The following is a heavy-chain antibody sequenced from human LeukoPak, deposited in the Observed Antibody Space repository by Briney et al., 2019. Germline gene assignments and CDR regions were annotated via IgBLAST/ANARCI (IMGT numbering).Heavy chain of an antibody. CDR3: AGAGGIYFDY. Sequence: ASVKVSCKASGYTFTSYYIHWVRQAPGQGLEWMGIINASGGSTSYAQKFQGRVTMTRDTSTRTVYMELSSLRSEDTAVYYCAGAGGIYFDYWGQGTLVTVSS. CDR1: GYTFTSYY. J-gene: IGHJ4*02. V-gene: IGHV1-46*01. D-gene: IGHD3-16*01. CDR2: INASGGST.